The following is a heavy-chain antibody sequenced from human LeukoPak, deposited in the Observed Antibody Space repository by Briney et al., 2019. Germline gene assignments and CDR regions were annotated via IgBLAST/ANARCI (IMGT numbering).Heavy chain of an antibody. CDR1: GGTFSIYA. CDR3: GAGQYYYGMDV. V-gene: IGHV1-69*04. J-gene: IGHJ6*02. CDR2: IIPILGIA. Sequence: ASVTVSCKSSGGTFSIYAISWVRQAPGQGLEWMGRIIPILGIANYAQKFQDRVTITADKSTSTAYMELSSLRSEDTAVYYCGAGQYYYGMDVWGQGTTVTVSS.